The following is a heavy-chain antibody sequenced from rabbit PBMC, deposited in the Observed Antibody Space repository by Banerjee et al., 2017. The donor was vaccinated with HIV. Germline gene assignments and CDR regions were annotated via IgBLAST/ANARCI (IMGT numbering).Heavy chain of an antibody. J-gene: IGHJ3*01. Sequence: QEQLVESGGGLVQPGGTLTLTCKASGFSFSSSYYMCWVRQAPGKGLEWIACIYTGSSDWTYYATWAEGRFTISKTSSTTVTLQMTSLTAADTATYFCARYAGSSYYTSYTRLDLWGQGTLVTVS. CDR1: GFSFSSSYY. D-gene: IGHD8-1*01. CDR2: IYTGSSDWT. V-gene: IGHV1S45*01. CDR3: ARYAGSSYYTSYTRLDL.